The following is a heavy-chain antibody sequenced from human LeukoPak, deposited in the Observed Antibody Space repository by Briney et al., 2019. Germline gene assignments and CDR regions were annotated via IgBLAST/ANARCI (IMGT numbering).Heavy chain of an antibody. V-gene: IGHV4-34*01. J-gene: IGHJ6*02. CDR2: INHSGST. CDR3: ATGSRRGSCLPEHSTRIYGMDV. D-gene: IGHD2-15*01. Sequence: SETLSFTCAVYGGSFSGYYWSWIRQPPGKGMEWIGEINHSGSTNYNPSLKSRVTISVDTSKNQFSLKLSSVTAADTAVHYCATGSRRGSCLPEHSTRIYGMDVWGQGTTVTVFS. CDR1: GGSFSGYY.